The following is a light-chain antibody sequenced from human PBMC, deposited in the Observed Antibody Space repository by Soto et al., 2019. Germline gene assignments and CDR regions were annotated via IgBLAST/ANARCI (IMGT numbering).Light chain of an antibody. CDR1: QDINVY. V-gene: IGKV1-39*01. J-gene: IGKJ2*03. CDR3: QHGYVAPYS. CDR2: SAS. Sequence: DIPATHSPSSVFASVGEPVPMTRRPSQDINVYLNWYQQKPGEVPKLLIYSASTLLNGVPSRFTGSGSETDFTLTITSLQPEDFATYYCQHGYVAPYSFGQGTKVYIK.